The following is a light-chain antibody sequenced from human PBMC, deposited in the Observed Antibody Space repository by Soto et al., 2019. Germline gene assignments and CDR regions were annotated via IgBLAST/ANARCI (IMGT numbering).Light chain of an antibody. J-gene: IGKJ2*01. CDR2: DAS. V-gene: IGKV3-15*01. CDR1: QSVSSS. Sequence: EILMTQSPATLSVSPGERATLSCRASQSVSSSLAWYQQKPGQSPRLLMYDASTRATGIPARFSGSGSGTEFTLTISSLQSEDFEVYYCQQYNNWPPYTFGQGTKLEIK. CDR3: QQYNNWPPYT.